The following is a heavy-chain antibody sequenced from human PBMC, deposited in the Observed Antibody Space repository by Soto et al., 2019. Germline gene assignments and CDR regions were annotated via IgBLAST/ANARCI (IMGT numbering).Heavy chain of an antibody. CDR2: ISGSGGST. CDR1: GFTFSSYA. CDR3: AKGRGLYDSSGYYYPYFDY. D-gene: IGHD3-22*01. J-gene: IGHJ4*02. Sequence: EVQLLESGGGLVQPGGSLRLSCAASGFTFSSYAMSWVRQAPGKGLEWVSAISGSGGSTYYADSVKGRFTISGDNSKNTLYLQMNSLRAEDTAVYYCAKGRGLYDSSGYYYPYFDYWGQGTLVTVSS. V-gene: IGHV3-23*01.